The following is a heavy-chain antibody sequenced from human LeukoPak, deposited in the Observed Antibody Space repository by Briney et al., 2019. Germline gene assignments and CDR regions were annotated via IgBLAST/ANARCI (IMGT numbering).Heavy chain of an antibody. V-gene: IGHV3-21*04. CDR3: AKDSYYYDSSGYYGNFDY. CDR1: GFTFSSYS. J-gene: IGHJ4*02. CDR2: ISSSSSYI. Sequence: EGSLRLSCAASGFTFSSYSMNWVRQAPGKGLEWVSSISSSSSYIYYADSVKGRFTISRDNAKNSLYLQMNSLRAEDTALYYCAKDSYYYDSSGYYGNFDYWGQGTLVTVSS. D-gene: IGHD3-22*01.